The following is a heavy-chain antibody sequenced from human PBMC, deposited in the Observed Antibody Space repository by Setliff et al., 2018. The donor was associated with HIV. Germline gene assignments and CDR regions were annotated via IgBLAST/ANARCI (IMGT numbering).Heavy chain of an antibody. Sequence: PSETLSLTCAFYGASFTDYYWNWIRQPPGKGLEWIGEIHHTGHINYNPSFKSRVTMSPDMSTNQFSLKMASMTAADTGVYYCAAFDSGRDVWGQGTLVTVSS. CDR3: AAFDSGRDV. J-gene: IGHJ4*02. D-gene: IGHD6-19*01. V-gene: IGHV4-34*01. CDR1: GASFTDYY. CDR2: IHHTGHI.